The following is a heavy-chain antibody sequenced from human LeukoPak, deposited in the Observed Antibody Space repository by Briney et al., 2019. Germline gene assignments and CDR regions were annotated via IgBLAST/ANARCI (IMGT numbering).Heavy chain of an antibody. Sequence: PSETLSLTCAVYGGSFSGYYWSWIRQPPGKGLEWIGEINHSGSTNYNPSLKSRVTISVDTSKNQFSLKLSSVTAADTAVYYCARGRGDFWTPNWFDPWGQGTLVTVSS. V-gene: IGHV4-34*01. J-gene: IGHJ5*02. CDR2: INHSGST. CDR1: GGSFSGYY. CDR3: ARGRGDFWTPNWFDP. D-gene: IGHD3-3*01.